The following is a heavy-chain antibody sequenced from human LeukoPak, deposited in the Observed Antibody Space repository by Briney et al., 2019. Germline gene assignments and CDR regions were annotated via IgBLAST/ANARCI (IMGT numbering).Heavy chain of an antibody. J-gene: IGHJ4*02. D-gene: IGHD3-22*01. V-gene: IGHV3-7*01. CDR1: GFTFSSYW. CDR2: IKQDGSEK. Sequence: GGSLRLSCAASGFTFSSYWMSWVRQAPGKGLEWVANIKQDGSEKYYVDSVKGRFTISRGNAKNSLYLQMNSLRAEDTAVYYCARDSDYYDSSGYYGYWGQGTLVTVSS. CDR3: ARDSDYYDSSGYYGY.